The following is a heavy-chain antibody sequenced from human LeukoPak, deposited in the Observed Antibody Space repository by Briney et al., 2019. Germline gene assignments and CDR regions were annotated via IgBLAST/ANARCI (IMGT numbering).Heavy chain of an antibody. Sequence: SETLSLTCTVSGGSISSYYWSWIRQPPGKGLEWIGYIYYSGNTNYNPSLKSRVTIALDTSKNQFSLELSSVTTADTAVYYCARYYGSGSYYIDYWGQGTLVTVSS. CDR3: ARYYGSGSYYIDY. D-gene: IGHD3-10*01. J-gene: IGHJ4*02. V-gene: IGHV4-59*01. CDR1: GGSISSYY. CDR2: IYYSGNT.